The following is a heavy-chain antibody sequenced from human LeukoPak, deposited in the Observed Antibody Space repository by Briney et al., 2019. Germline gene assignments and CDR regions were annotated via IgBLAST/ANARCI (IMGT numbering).Heavy chain of an antibody. J-gene: IGHJ4*02. V-gene: IGHV2-5*02. CDR2: IYWDDDK. D-gene: IGHD4-17*01. CDR3: AHCYADYAVVYFDY. Sequence: SGPTLVKPTQTLTLTCTFCGFSLSTSGVGVGWIRQPPGKALEWLALIYWDDDKRYSPSLKSRLTITKDTSKNQVVLTMTNMDPVDTATYYCAHCYADYAVVYFDYWGQGTLVTVSS. CDR1: GFSLSTSGVG.